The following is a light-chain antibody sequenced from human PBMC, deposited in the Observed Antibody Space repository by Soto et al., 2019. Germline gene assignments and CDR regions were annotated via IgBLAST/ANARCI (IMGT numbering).Light chain of an antibody. CDR1: QSLSRS. V-gene: IGKV3-11*01. Sequence: EIVLTQSPATLSLSPWERATLCFTASQSLSRSLAWYQQKPGQAPRLLIYDASNRATGIPARFSGSGSGTDFTLTISSLEPEDFALYYCQHRANWPLTFGGGTKVDIK. CDR3: QHRANWPLT. CDR2: DAS. J-gene: IGKJ4*01.